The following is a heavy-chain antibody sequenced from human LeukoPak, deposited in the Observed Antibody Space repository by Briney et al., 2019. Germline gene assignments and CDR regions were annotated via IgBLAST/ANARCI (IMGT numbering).Heavy chain of an antibody. D-gene: IGHD3-22*01. CDR1: GYTFTGYY. V-gene: IGHV1-2*02. Sequence: ASVKVSCKASGYTFTGYYMHWVRQAPGQGLEWVGWINPDSGGTNYARKFQGRVTMTRDTSIRAAYMELRRLRSDGTAVYYCARVDDRGHYYDSSGPRKLFDYWGQGTLVTVSS. CDR2: INPDSGGT. J-gene: IGHJ4*02. CDR3: ARVDDRGHYYDSSGPRKLFDY.